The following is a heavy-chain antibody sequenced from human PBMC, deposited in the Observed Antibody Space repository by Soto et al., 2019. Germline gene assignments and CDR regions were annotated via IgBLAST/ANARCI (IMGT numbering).Heavy chain of an antibody. CDR2: VSGDGGGT. Sequence: HPGGSLRLSCAASGFTFSDYAMSWVRQTPGKGLEWVSGVSGDGGGTWYPDSVKGRFTISRDNSKSTLYLQMNNLGAEDTAVYYCAKDAIPYNGRNDGFDIWGQGTMVTVSS. CDR3: AKDAIPYNGRNDGFDI. D-gene: IGHD1-20*01. V-gene: IGHV3-23*01. J-gene: IGHJ3*02. CDR1: GFTFSDYA.